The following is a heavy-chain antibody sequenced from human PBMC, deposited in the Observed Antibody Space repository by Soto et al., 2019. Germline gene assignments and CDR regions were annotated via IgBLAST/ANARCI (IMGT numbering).Heavy chain of an antibody. D-gene: IGHD3-3*01. CDR1: GVSISSYY. J-gene: IGHJ6*03. CDR3: ARESTYYDFWSGSSGYYYMDV. Sequence: PSETLSLTCTVSGVSISSYYWSWIRQPPGKGLEWIGYIYYSGSTNYNPSLKSRVTISVDTSKNQFSLKLSSVTAADTAVYYCARESTYYDFWSGSSGYYYMDVWGKGTTVTVSS. V-gene: IGHV4-59*01. CDR2: IYYSGST.